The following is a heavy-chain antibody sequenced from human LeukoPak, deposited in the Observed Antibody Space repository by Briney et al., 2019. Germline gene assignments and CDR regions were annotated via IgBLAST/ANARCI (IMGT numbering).Heavy chain of an antibody. V-gene: IGHV4-61*01. CDR2: IYYSGST. D-gene: IGHD6-6*01. Sequence: SETLSLTCTVSGGSISSGSYYWSWIRQPPGKGLEWIGYIYYSGSTNYNPSLKSRVTISVDTSKNQFSLKLSSVTAADTAVYYCARVRSIAALSDYWGQGTLVTVSS. J-gene: IGHJ4*02. CDR3: ARVRSIAALSDY. CDR1: GGSISSGSYY.